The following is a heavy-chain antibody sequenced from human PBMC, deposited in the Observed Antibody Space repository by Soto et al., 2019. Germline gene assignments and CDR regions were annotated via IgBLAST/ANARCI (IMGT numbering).Heavy chain of an antibody. V-gene: IGHV3-23*01. CDR1: GFTFSSYA. D-gene: IGHD6-13*01. J-gene: IGHJ4*02. CDR3: AKIEPSAGADY. Sequence: EVQLLESGGGLVQPGGSQRLSCAASGFTFSSYAMSWVRQAPGKGLEWVSVISGSGGSTYYADSVKGRFTISRDNSKNTLYLQMNGLRAEDTAIYYCAKIEPSAGADYWGQGTLVTVSS. CDR2: ISGSGGST.